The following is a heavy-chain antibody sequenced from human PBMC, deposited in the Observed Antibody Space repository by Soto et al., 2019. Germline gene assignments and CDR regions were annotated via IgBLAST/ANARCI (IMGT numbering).Heavy chain of an antibody. J-gene: IGHJ4*02. V-gene: IGHV4-34*01. CDR2: INHIGIT. Sequence: PSETLSLTCAVDGGSFNGFYWSWIRQPPGKGLEWIGEINHIGITHYNPSVKSRVSISVDTSEKKLSLKLDSVTAADTAVYYFARVNNTEYCSSTSCSNYFDYWGQGTLVTVSS. CDR1: GGSFNGFY. D-gene: IGHD2-2*01. CDR3: ARVNNTEYCSSTSCSNYFDY.